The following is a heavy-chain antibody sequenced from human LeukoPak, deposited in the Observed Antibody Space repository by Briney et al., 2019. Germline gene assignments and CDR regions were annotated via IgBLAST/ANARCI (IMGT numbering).Heavy chain of an antibody. V-gene: IGHV4-59*01. J-gene: IGHJ4*02. CDR3: AREGVYSSPFDY. Sequence: SETLSLTCTVSGGSISSYYWSWIRQPPGKGLEWIGYIYYSGSTNYNPSLKSRVTISVDTSKNQFSLKLSSVTAADTAVYYCAREGVYSSPFDYGGQGTLVTVSS. D-gene: IGHD6-13*01. CDR1: GGSISSYY. CDR2: IYYSGST.